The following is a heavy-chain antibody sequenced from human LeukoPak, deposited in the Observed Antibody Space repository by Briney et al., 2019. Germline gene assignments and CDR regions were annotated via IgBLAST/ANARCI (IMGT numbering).Heavy chain of an antibody. J-gene: IGHJ5*02. V-gene: IGHV5-10-1*01. CDR3: VRQPPGVYDTTQTWFDP. D-gene: IGHD3-22*01. Sequence: GESLKISCKVSGYSFPSYWITWVRQMPGKGLEWMGRIAPSDSYTNYSPSFEGHVAFSVDKSISTVYLQWSSLKASDTAMYYCVRQPPGVYDTTQTWFDPWGQETLVTVSS. CDR1: GYSFPSYW. CDR2: IAPSDSYT.